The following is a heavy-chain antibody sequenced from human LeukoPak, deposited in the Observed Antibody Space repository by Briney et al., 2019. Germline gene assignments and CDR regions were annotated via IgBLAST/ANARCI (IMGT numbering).Heavy chain of an antibody. CDR3: AREWLRLVDY. CDR2: ISTRGDTI. Sequence: GGSLRLSCAASGFAFSTYSMNWVRQAPGKGLEWVSYISTRGDTIFYSDSVKGRFTISRDNAKNSLYLQMNSLRDEDTAVYYCAREWLRLVDYWGQGTLVTVSS. J-gene: IGHJ4*02. CDR1: GFAFSTYS. V-gene: IGHV3-48*02. D-gene: IGHD6-19*01.